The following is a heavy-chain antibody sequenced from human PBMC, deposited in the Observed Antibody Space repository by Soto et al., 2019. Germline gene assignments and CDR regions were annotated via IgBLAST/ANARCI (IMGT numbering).Heavy chain of an antibody. D-gene: IGHD3-22*01. CDR1: GYIFSTHW. CDR2: ISPGNSDT. J-gene: IGHJ4*02. V-gene: IGHV5-51*01. CDR3: TRHSGLDSSGAYDY. Sequence: GESLKISCKGSGYIFSTHWIGWVRQMSGKGLEWMGIISPGNSDTRYSPSFQGQITISADKSISTAYLQWRSLQASDTALYYCTRHSGLDSSGAYDYWGQGTLVTVSS.